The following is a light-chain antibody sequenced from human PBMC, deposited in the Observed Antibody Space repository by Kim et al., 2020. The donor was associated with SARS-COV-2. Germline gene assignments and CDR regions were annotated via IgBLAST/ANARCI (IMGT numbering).Light chain of an antibody. CDR1: QHIALDY. J-gene: IGKJ1*01. Sequence: EIVLTQSPGTLSLSPRERATLSCRASQHIALDYLAWYQQKPGQAPGLLIYGASTRATGIPDRFTGSGSGTDFTLTINRLEPEDSAVYYCQQYATSPWTFGQGTKVDIK. V-gene: IGKV3-20*01. CDR2: GAS. CDR3: QQYATSPWT.